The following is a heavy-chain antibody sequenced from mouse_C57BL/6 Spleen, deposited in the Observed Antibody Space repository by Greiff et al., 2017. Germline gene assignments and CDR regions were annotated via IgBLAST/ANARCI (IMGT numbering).Heavy chain of an antibody. CDR2: INYDGSST. Sequence: EVMLVESEGGLVQPGSSMTLSCTASGFTFSDYYMAWVRQVPEKGLEWVANINYDGSSTYYLDSLKSRFIISRDNAKNILYLQMSSLKSEDTATYYCARDLRSYFDYWGQGTTLTVSS. CDR1: GFTFSDYY. V-gene: IGHV5-16*01. J-gene: IGHJ2*01. CDR3: ARDLRSYFDY.